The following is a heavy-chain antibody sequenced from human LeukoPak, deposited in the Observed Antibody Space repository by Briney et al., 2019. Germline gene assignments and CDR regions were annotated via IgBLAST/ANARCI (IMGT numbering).Heavy chain of an antibody. CDR3: ARRTIAVAGISFDP. V-gene: IGHV4-34*01. Sequence: SETLSLTCAVYGVTFSGYYWSWIRQPPGKGLEWIGEINHSGSTNYNPSLKSRVTISVDTSKNQFSLKLSSVTAADTAVYYCARRTIAVAGISFDPWGQGTLVTVSS. D-gene: IGHD6-19*01. J-gene: IGHJ5*02. CDR1: GVTFSGYY. CDR2: INHSGST.